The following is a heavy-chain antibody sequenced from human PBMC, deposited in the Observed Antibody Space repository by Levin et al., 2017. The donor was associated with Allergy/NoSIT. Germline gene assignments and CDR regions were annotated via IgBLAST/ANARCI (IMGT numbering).Heavy chain of an antibody. CDR2: ISGTGGST. Sequence: SCAASGFTFGSYAMNWVRQSPGKGLEWVSTISGTGGSTFYADSVKGRFSISRDNSKNALYLQMNSLRAEDTAVYYCAKTSVGPYYYYMDVWGRGTTVTVSS. V-gene: IGHV3-23*01. J-gene: IGHJ6*03. CDR1: GFTFGSYA. CDR3: AKTSVGPYYYYMDV.